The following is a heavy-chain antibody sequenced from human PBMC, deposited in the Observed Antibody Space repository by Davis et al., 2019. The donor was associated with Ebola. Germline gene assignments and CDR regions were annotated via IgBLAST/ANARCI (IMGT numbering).Heavy chain of an antibody. J-gene: IGHJ4*02. CDR3: AKGRLANDYGDYVEY. CDR2: INSDGSTT. CDR1: GFTFTGDW. Sequence: GESLKISCAASGFTFTGDWMHWVRQAPGKGLVWVSRINSDGSTTNYADSVKGRFTVSRDNAKNTLYLQMNSLRAEDTALYYCAKGRLANDYGDYVEYWGQGTLVTVSS. D-gene: IGHD4-17*01. V-gene: IGHV3-74*01.